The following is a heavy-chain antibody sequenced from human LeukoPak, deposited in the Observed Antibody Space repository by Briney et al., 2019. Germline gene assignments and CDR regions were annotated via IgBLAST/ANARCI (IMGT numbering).Heavy chain of an antibody. CDR1: GFSLNNYA. J-gene: IGHJ3*02. V-gene: IGHV3-23*01. Sequence: GSLRLSCAASGFSLNNYAMGWVRQAPGKGLEWVSGISGSGGSTYYADSVKGRFTISRDNSKNTLYLQMNSLRAEDTVVYYCAKVDIVVVPAAPGPIWGQGTMVTVSS. CDR3: AKVDIVVVPAAPGPI. CDR2: ISGSGGST. D-gene: IGHD2-2*03.